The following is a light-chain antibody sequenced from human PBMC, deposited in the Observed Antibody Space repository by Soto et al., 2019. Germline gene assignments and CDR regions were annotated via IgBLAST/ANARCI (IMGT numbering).Light chain of an antibody. Sequence: EVVMTQSPATLSVSPGERATLSCRASQSVNANLAWYQQKPGQAPRLLIHGASNRATGIPARFSGSGIGTEFILTISSLQSEGFAVYYCQQYNTWLWTFGQGTKVEI. CDR3: QQYNTWLWT. V-gene: IGKV3-15*01. CDR1: QSVNAN. CDR2: GAS. J-gene: IGKJ1*01.